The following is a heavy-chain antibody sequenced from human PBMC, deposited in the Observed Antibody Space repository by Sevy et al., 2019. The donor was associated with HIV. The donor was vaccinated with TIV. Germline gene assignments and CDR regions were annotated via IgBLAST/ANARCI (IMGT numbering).Heavy chain of an antibody. CDR2: ISGSGGST. CDR1: GFTFSSYA. Sequence: GGSLRLSCAASGFTFSSYAMSWVRQAPGKGLEWVSAISGSGGSTYYADSMKGRFTISRDNSKNTLYLQMNSLRAEDTAVYYCAKDYSSGFYNWFDPWGQGTLVTVSS. J-gene: IGHJ5*02. D-gene: IGHD6-19*01. V-gene: IGHV3-23*01. CDR3: AKDYSSGFYNWFDP.